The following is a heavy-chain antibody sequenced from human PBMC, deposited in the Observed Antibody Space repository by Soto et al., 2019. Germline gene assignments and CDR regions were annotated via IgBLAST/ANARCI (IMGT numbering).Heavy chain of an antibody. CDR2: IIPIFGTA. D-gene: IGHD3-10*01. J-gene: IGHJ6*02. V-gene: IGHV1-69*13. CDR3: ARVAPESGSGSYYTRTYYYYYYGMDV. CDR1: GGTFSSYA. Sequence: SVKVSCKASGGTFSSYAINWVRQAPGQGXEWMGGIIPIFGTANYAQKFQGRVTITADESTSTAYMELSSLRSEDTAVYYCARVAPESGSGSYYTRTYYYYYYGMDVWGQGTTVTVSS.